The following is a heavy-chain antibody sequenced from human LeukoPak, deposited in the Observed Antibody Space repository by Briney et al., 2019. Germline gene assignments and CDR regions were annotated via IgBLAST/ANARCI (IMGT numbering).Heavy chain of an antibody. CDR1: GYTFTGYH. D-gene: IGHD3-10*01. CDR3: ARVSTRKLWFGELADY. CDR2: INPNSGGT. J-gene: IGHJ4*02. V-gene: IGHV1-2*06. Sequence: ASVKVSCKASGYTFTGYHMHWVRQAPGQGLEWMGRINPNSGGTNYAQKFQGRVTMTRDTSISTAYMELSRLRSDDTAVYYCARVSTRKLWFGELADYWGQGSLVTVSS.